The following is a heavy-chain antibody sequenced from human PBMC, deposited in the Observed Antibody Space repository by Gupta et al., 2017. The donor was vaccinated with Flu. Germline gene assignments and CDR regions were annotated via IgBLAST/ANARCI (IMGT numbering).Heavy chain of an antibody. CDR1: GFHFSSYD. D-gene: IGHD5-24*01. CDR2: IGTAGDT. CDR3: ARSGRDGYNFDY. J-gene: IGHJ4*02. Sequence: EVQLVESGGGLVQPGGSLKLSCAASGFHFSSYDMHWVRQATGKGLEWVSAIGTAGDTYYPGSVKGRFTISRENAKNALYLQMNSLRAGDTAVYYWARSGRDGYNFDYWGQGTLVTVSS. V-gene: IGHV3-13*04.